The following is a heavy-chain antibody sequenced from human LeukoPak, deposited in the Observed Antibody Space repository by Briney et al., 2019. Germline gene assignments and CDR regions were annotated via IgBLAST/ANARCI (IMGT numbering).Heavy chain of an antibody. Sequence: SETLSLTCAVYGGSFSGYYWSWIRQPPGKGLEWIGEINHSGSTNYNPSLKSRVTISVDTSKNQFSLKLSSVTAADTAVYYCAREGNDIWDYWGQGTLVTVSS. J-gene: IGHJ4*02. V-gene: IGHV4-34*01. D-gene: IGHD3-9*01. CDR2: INHSGST. CDR3: AREGNDIWDY. CDR1: GGSFSGYY.